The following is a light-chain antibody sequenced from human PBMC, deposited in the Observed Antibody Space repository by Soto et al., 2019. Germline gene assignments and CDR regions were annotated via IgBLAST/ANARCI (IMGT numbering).Light chain of an antibody. CDR3: QQVNSYPLT. J-gene: IGKJ4*01. V-gene: IGKV1-9*01. CDR2: AAS. CDR1: QGIGSC. Sequence: DIQLTQSPSFLSASVGDRVTITCRASQGIGSCLAWYQQKPGKAPKLLIFAASTLHGGVPSRFSGSGSGTEFTLTINGLQPEDFAIYFCQQVNSYPLTFGRGTKVEIK.